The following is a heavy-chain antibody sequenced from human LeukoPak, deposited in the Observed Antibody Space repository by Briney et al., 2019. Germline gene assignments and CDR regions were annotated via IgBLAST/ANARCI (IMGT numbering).Heavy chain of an antibody. CDR3: ARSRQASGLFNS. J-gene: IGHJ5*01. CDR2: IYDRGPA. D-gene: IGHD3-10*01. V-gene: IGHV4-30-2*01. CDR1: GYAITSGGFS. Sequence: SQTLSLTCTVSGYAITSGGFSWNWIRQPPGKGLEWIGCIYDRGPAYYNPSLKSRFTISVDRPKNQFFPNVTSLTAADTAVYYCARSRQASGLFNSWGQGTLVVVSS.